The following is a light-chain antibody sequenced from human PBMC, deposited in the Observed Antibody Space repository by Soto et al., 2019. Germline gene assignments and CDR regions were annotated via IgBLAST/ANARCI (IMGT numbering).Light chain of an antibody. CDR1: QSVSSNY. J-gene: IGKJ1*01. CDR2: GAS. CDR3: QQYVTSPA. V-gene: IGKV3-20*01. Sequence: EIELTQSPCTLSLSPGERATLSCRASQSVSSNYFAWYQQKPGQAPRLLIYGASRRATGIPDRFSGSGSGTDFTLTISRLEPEDFAVYYCQQYVTSPAFGQGTKVEIK.